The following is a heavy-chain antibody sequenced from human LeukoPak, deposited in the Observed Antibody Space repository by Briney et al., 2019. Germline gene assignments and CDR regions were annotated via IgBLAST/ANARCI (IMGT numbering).Heavy chain of an antibody. CDR1: GFTFSDYY. Sequence: PGGSLRLACAASGFTFSDYYTSWIRQAPGKGRQWVSYIISSGSTIYHADSGKGRFTISRDTAKKSLCLQTNSLRAEDTAVYYCARAPQSIDCDFWSGSHYYFYMAVWGKGTTLTFS. J-gene: IGHJ6*03. V-gene: IGHV3-11*01. D-gene: IGHD3-3*01. CDR2: IISSGSTI. CDR3: ARAPQSIDCDFWSGSHYYFYMAV.